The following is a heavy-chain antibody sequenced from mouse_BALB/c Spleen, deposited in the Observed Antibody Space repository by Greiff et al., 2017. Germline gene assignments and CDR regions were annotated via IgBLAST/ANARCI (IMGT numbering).Heavy chain of an antibody. CDR1: GFNIKDYY. V-gene: IGHV14-4*02. J-gene: IGHJ3*01. Sequence: EVQLQESGAELVRSGASVKLSCTASGFNIKDYYMHWVKQRPEQGLEWIGWIDPENGDTEYAPKFQGNATMTADTSSNTAYLQLSSLTSEDTAVYYCNGQVGAYWGQGTLVTVSA. CDR2: IDPENGDT. CDR3: NGQVGAY.